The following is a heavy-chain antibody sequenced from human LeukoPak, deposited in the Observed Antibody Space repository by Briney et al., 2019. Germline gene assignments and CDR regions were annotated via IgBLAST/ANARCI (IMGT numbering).Heavy chain of an antibody. J-gene: IGHJ4*02. CDR2: INPNSGGT. Sequence: ASVKVSCKASGYTFTGYYMHWVRQAPGQGLEWMGWINPNSGGTNYAQKFQGRVTMTRDTSISTAYMELSGLRSDDTAVYYCARDNRDYDFWSGYHDYWGQGTLVTVSS. V-gene: IGHV1-2*02. D-gene: IGHD3-3*01. CDR3: ARDNRDYDFWSGYHDY. CDR1: GYTFTGYY.